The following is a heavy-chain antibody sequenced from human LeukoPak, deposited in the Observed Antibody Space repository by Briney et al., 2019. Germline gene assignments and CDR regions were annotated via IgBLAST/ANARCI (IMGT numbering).Heavy chain of an antibody. Sequence: GASVKVSCKASGYTFTSYYMHWVRQAPGQGLEWMGIINPSGGSTSYAQKFQGRVTMTRDTSTSTVYMELSSLRSEDTGVYYCARAWSVSYDILTGRKGGDYWGQGTLVTVSS. CDR3: ARAWSVSYDILTGRKGGDY. D-gene: IGHD3-9*01. CDR1: GYTFTSYY. CDR2: INPSGGST. J-gene: IGHJ4*02. V-gene: IGHV1-46*01.